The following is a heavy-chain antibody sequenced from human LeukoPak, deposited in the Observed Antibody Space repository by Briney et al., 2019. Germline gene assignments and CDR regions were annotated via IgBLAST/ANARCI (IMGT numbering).Heavy chain of an antibody. J-gene: IGHJ3*02. CDR1: GDSISSSSSF. Sequence: SETLSLTCTVSGDSISSSSSFWGWIRQPPGKGLEWIGSAYYSGSTYYNPSLKSRVTISVDTSKNQFSVNLSSVTAADTAVYYCASYCSITNCYKRAFHIWGQGTVVTVSS. CDR2: AYYSGST. D-gene: IGHD2-2*02. CDR3: ASYCSITNCYKRAFHI. V-gene: IGHV4-39*01.